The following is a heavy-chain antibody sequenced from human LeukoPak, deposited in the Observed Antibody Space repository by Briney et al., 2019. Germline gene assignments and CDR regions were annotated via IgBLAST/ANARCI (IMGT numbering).Heavy chain of an antibody. D-gene: IGHD2-21*01. CDR1: GYSISSGYY. CDR2: IYHSGST. CDR3: ARVTYSVFDY. J-gene: IGHJ4*02. Sequence: SETLSLTCTVSGYSISSGYYWGWIRQPPGKGLEWIGSIYHSGSTYYNPSLKSRVTISVDTSKNQFSLKLSSVTAADTAVYYCARVTYSVFDYWGQGTLVTVSS. V-gene: IGHV4-38-2*02.